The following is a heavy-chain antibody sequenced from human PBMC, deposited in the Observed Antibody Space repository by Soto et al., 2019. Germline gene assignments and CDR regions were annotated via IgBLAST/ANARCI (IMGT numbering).Heavy chain of an antibody. J-gene: IGHJ4*02. Sequence: GGSLRLSCAASGFTFSNAWMNWVRQAPGKGLEWVGFIRSKAYGGTTEHAASVKGRFTISRDDSKSIAYLQMNSLKTEDTAVYYCTRAGDFWSGSHFDYWGQGTLVTVSS. D-gene: IGHD3-3*01. V-gene: IGHV3-49*04. CDR3: TRAGDFWSGSHFDY. CDR2: IRSKAYGGTT. CDR1: GFTFSNAW.